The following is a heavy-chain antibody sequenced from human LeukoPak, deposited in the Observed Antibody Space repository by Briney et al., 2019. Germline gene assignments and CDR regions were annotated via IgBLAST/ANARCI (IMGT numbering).Heavy chain of an antibody. CDR2: PYFSGST. CDR1: GCSIRSSSYS. Sequence: EALSHPCTVSGCSIRSSSYSRGRMPQPPVKGLEWTWGPYFSGSTSYNPSRQGLVTISVDTSKNLFSLKLSSLTSADTAVYYCARHFVARGYYYDYYMDVWGKGTTVTVSS. D-gene: IGHD3-10*01. J-gene: IGHJ6*03. CDR3: ARHFVARGYYYDYYMDV. V-gene: IGHV4-39*01.